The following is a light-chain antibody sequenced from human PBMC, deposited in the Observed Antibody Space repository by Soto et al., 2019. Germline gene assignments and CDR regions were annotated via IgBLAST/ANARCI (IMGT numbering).Light chain of an antibody. V-gene: IGKV3-15*01. CDR2: GAS. Sequence: EIVMTQSPATLSVSPGERATLSCRASQSVSSNLAWYQQKPGQAPRLLIYGASTRATGIPARFSGSGSGTEFTLTISSLQSEDAVYYCQQYNNWPPSITFGQGTRLEIK. CDR3: QQYNNWPPSIT. J-gene: IGKJ5*01. CDR1: QSVSSN.